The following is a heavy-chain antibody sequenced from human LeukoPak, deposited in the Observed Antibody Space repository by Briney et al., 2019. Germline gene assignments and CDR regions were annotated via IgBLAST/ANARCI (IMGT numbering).Heavy chain of an antibody. V-gene: IGHV4-59*01. CDR3: ARSGRQLVRDMILDY. Sequence: SETLSLTCTVSGGSISSYYWSWIRQPPGKGLEWIGYIYYSGSTNYNPSLKSRVTISVDTSKNQFSLKLSSVTAADTAVYYCARSGRQLVRDMILDYWGQGTLVTVSS. CDR1: GGSISSYY. J-gene: IGHJ4*02. CDR2: IYYSGST. D-gene: IGHD6-13*01.